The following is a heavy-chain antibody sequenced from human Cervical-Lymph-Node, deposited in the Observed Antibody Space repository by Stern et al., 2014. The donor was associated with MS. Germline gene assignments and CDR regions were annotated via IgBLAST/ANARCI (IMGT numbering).Heavy chain of an antibody. Sequence: QVQLMQSGAEVKKPGASVKVSCKASGYTFTDYYINWVRQAPGQGLEWMGWIKPNSGGTNLAQKFQGRVAMTRDTSIRTANMELGRLTSDDTAVYYCARGDFYGWGKLTVSWGQGSLVTVSS. CDR1: GYTFTDYY. J-gene: IGHJ5*02. CDR3: ARGDFYGWGKLTVS. V-gene: IGHV1-2*02. CDR2: IKPNSGGT. D-gene: IGHD3-10*01.